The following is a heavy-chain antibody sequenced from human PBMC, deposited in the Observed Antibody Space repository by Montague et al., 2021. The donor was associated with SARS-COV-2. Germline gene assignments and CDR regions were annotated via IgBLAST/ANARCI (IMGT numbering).Heavy chain of an antibody. D-gene: IGHD5-18*01. V-gene: IGHV4-59*01. CDR3: AREYRIELWQTNWYFGL. J-gene: IGHJ2*01. Sequence: SETWSLTCAVSGGSISGYYWSWIRQPPGKGLEWIGYIYHSGNTKYNPSLKSRVSISADTSKNQFSLRLSSVTAADTAVYYCAREYRIELWQTNWYFGLWGRGTLVTVSS. CDR1: GGSISGYY. CDR2: IYHSGNT.